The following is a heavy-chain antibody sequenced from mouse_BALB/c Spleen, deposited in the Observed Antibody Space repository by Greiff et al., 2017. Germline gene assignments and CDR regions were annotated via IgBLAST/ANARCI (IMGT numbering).Heavy chain of an antibody. V-gene: IGHV1-55*01. D-gene: IGHD2-2*01. CDR1: GYNFTSYW. J-gene: IGHJ4*01. Sequence: QVQLQQSGAELVKPGTSVKLSCKASGYNFTSYWINWVKLRPGQGLEWIGDIYPGSGSTNYNEKFKSKATLTVDTSSSTAYMQLSSLASEDSALYYCARFHYGFYAMDYWGQGTSVTVSS. CDR3: ARFHYGFYAMDY. CDR2: IYPGSGST.